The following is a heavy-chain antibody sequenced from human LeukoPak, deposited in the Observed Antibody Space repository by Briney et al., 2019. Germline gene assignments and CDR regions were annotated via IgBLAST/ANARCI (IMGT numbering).Heavy chain of an antibody. J-gene: IGHJ4*02. CDR3: ARDGLDWDSSSWPNPIDY. V-gene: IGHV3-48*03. CDR1: GFTFSSYE. CDR2: ISSSGSTI. D-gene: IGHD6-13*01. Sequence: PGGSLRLSCAASGFTFSSYEMNWVRQAPGKGLEWVSYISSSGSTIYYADSVKGRFTISRDNAKNSLYLQMNSLRAEDTAVYYCARDGLDWDSSSWPNPIDYWGQGTLVTVSS.